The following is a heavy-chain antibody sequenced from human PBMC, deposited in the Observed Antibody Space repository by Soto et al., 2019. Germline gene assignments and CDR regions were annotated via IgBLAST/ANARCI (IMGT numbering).Heavy chain of an antibody. CDR2: IGTAGDP. Sequence: GGSLRLSCAASGFTFSSYDMHWVRQATGKGLEWVSAIGTAGDPYYPGSVKGRFTISRENAKNSLYLQMNSLRAGDTDVYYCARGTYYYGSGTGPSYYYYYGMDVWGQGTTVTVSS. D-gene: IGHD3-10*01. V-gene: IGHV3-13*05. CDR1: GFTFSSYD. CDR3: ARGTYYYGSGTGPSYYYYYGMDV. J-gene: IGHJ6*02.